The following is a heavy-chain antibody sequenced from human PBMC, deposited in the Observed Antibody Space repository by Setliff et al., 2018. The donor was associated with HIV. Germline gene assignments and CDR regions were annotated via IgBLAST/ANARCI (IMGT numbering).Heavy chain of an antibody. V-gene: IGHV4-34*01. CDR1: GGPLSGHY. Sequence: SETLSLTCAVYGGPLSGHYWSWIRQPPGQGLEWIGETSHSGKTNYNPSLKSRVTISVDTSKNQFSLKLTSVTAADTAVYYCVTSSSWSPRLNFWGPGMLVTVSS. CDR2: TSHSGKT. J-gene: IGHJ4*02. CDR3: VTSSSWSPRLNF. D-gene: IGHD2-2*01.